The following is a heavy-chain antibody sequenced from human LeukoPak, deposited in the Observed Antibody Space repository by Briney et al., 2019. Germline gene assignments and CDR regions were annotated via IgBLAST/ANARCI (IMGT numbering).Heavy chain of an antibody. V-gene: IGHV3-74*01. CDR3: ARGGSGTFHI. Sequence: GGSLRLSCAASGFTFSGYWMHWVRQAPGKGLIWVSRINSDGGDTTYADSVRGRFTISRDNAKNTLYLQMNSLRADDTAVYYCARGGSGTFHIWGQGTMVTVSS. CDR1: GFTFSGYW. CDR2: INSDGGDT. J-gene: IGHJ3*02. D-gene: IGHD3-10*01.